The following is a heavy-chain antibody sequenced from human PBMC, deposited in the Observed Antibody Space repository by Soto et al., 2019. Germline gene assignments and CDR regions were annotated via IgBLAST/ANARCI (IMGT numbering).Heavy chain of an antibody. CDR1: GFTFSPYA. CDR2: ISGSGGNT. V-gene: IGHV3-23*01. D-gene: IGHD3-16*01. CDR3: AKGLRRLLRTQYYSGLDV. Sequence: EVQLLESGGGLVQPGGSLRLSCAASGFTFSPYAMTWVRQAPGKGLEWVSSISGSGGNTNYADSVKGRFTVSRDNSKRTLSLQMNSLTEEDTAIYYCAKGLRRLLRTQYYSGLDVWGRGTTVTVSS. J-gene: IGHJ6*02.